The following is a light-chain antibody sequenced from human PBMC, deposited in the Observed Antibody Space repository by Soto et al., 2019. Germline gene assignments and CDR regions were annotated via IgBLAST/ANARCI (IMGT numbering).Light chain of an antibody. V-gene: IGLV2-14*01. J-gene: IGLJ1*01. Sequence: QSVLTQPASVSGSPGHSITISCTGTSSDVCGYNYVSWYQQHPGKAPKLMIYDVSNRPSGVSNRFSGSKSGNTASLTISGLQAEDEADYYCSSYTSSSTPYYVFGTGTKVTV. CDR3: SSYTSSSTPYYV. CDR2: DVS. CDR1: SSDVCGYNY.